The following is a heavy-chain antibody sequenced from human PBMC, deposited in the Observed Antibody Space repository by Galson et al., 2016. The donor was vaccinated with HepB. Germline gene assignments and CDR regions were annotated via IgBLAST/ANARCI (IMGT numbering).Heavy chain of an antibody. CDR2: IHSSGNYI. CDR3: ARPRPPFYYYGMDV. Sequence: SLRLSCAASGFTFSSYCMNWVRQAPGKGLEWVSFIHSSGNYIYYADSVKGRFTISRDNANSTLYLEMNNLRAEDTAVYYCARPRPPFYYYGMDVWGKGTTVTISS. J-gene: IGHJ6*04. D-gene: IGHD3-10*01. V-gene: IGHV3-21*01. CDR1: GFTFSSYC.